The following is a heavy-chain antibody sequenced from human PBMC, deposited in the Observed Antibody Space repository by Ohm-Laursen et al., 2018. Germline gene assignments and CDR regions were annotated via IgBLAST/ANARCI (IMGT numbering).Heavy chain of an antibody. D-gene: IGHD3-10*01. CDR3: TKGRSGGTGHGNWFES. V-gene: IGHV3-23*01. J-gene: IGHJ5*01. Sequence: SLRLSCSASGFTFSSYAMSWVRQAPGKGLEWVSAISGSGGSTYYADSVKGRLTISRDNSKNTLYLQMNSLRVEDTAVYYCTKGRSGGTGHGNWFESWGQGALVIVSS. CDR2: ISGSGGST. CDR1: GFTFSSYA.